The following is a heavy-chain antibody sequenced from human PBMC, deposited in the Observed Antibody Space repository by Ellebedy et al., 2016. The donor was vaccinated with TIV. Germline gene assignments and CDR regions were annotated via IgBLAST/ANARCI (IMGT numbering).Heavy chain of an antibody. CDR1: GFTLTTYA. D-gene: IGHD3-3*01. V-gene: IGHV3-23*01. CDR3: AKTMQTNPVAPHYFDY. J-gene: IGHJ4*02. CDR2: ISATGGST. Sequence: GESLKISCAASGFTLTTYAMSWVRQAPGKGLEWVSSISATGGSTYYADSVKGRFTISRDISKNTLYLQMNSLRAEDTAMYYCAKTMQTNPVAPHYFDYWGQGTLVPVSS.